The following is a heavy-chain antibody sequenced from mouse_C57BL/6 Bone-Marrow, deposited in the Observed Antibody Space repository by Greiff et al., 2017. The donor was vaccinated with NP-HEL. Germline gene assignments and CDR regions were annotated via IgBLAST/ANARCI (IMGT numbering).Heavy chain of an antibody. CDR1: EYEFPSHD. CDR3: ARGIIVTTKRCGYFDY. V-gene: IGHV5-2*01. J-gene: IGHJ2*01. D-gene: IGHD2-5*01. CDR2: INSDGGST. Sequence: EVKLMESGGGLVQPGESLKLSCESNEYEFPSHDMSWVRKTPEKRLELVAAINSDGGSTYYPDTMERRFIISRDNTKKTLYLQMSSLRSEDTALYYCARGIIVTTKRCGYFDYWGQGTTLTVSS.